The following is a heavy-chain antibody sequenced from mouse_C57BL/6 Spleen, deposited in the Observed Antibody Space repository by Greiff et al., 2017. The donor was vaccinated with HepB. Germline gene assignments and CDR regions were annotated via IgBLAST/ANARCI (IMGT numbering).Heavy chain of an antibody. Sequence: VKLQESGAELVKPGASVKISCKASGYAFSSYWMNWVKQRPGKGLEWIGQIYPGDGDTNYNGKFKGKATLTADKSSSTAYMQLSSLTSEDSAVYFCARWGAAQATYYFDYWGQGTTLTVSS. CDR3: ARWGAAQATYYFDY. CDR2: IYPGDGDT. V-gene: IGHV1-80*01. D-gene: IGHD3-2*02. J-gene: IGHJ2*01. CDR1: GYAFSSYW.